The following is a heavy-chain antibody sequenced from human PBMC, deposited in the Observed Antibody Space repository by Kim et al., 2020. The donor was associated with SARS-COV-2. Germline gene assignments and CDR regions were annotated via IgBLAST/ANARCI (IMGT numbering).Heavy chain of an antibody. J-gene: IGHJ6*04. CDR3: TRLSWGAGMVFGREHWEGRRRLEL. CDR1: GYTFRDFW. V-gene: IGHV5-51*01. D-gene: IGHD2-8*01. CDR2: IYPGDSDT. Sequence: GESLKISCQGSGYTFRDFWIVWVRQMPGKGLGVMGIIYPGDSDTRYSPSFRGQVTISADKSISTAYLQWSSLKASDSAMYYCTRLSWGAGMVFGREHWEGRRRLELWGEGTAVTVSS.